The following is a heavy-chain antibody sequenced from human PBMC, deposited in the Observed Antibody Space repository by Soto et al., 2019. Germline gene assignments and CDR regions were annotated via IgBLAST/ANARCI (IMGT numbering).Heavy chain of an antibody. CDR2: IYYSGTT. CDR3: PRREIQSPIDY. J-gene: IGHJ4*02. Sequence: WETLSLTCAVSGYSISSSNWCCWLRQPPGKGLGWIGYIYYSGTTYYNPSLQSRVTLAEDTSKNQVALNLTSVTAVDTAVYYRPRREIQSPIDYRGQGTLVNLSS. D-gene: IGHD1-26*01. V-gene: IGHV4-28*01. CDR1: GYSISSSNW.